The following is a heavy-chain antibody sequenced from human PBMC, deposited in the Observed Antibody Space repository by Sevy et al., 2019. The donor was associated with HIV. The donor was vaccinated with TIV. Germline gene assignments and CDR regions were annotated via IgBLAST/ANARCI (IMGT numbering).Heavy chain of an antibody. Sequence: SETLSLTCAVYGGSFSGYYWSWIRQPPGKGLEWIGEINHSGSTNYNPSLKSRVTISVDTSKNQFSLKLSSVTAAGTAVYYCARVGARRDGYNEQGVWYGMDVWGQGTTVTVSS. V-gene: IGHV4-34*01. D-gene: IGHD5-12*01. CDR2: INHSGST. CDR1: GGSFSGYY. J-gene: IGHJ6*02. CDR3: ARVGARRDGYNEQGVWYGMDV.